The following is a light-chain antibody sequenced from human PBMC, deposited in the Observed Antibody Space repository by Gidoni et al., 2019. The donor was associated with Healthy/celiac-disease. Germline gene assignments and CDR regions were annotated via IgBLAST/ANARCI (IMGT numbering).Light chain of an antibody. J-gene: IGLJ3*02. CDR2: QDS. CDR1: KLGDKY. CDR3: QAWDSSTWV. V-gene: IGLV3-1*01. Sequence: SYELTHPPSVSGSPGQTASITCSGDKLGDKYACWYQQKPGQSPVLVIYQDSKRPSGIPERFSGSNSGNTATLTISGTQAMDEADYYCQAWDSSTWVFGGGTKLTVL.